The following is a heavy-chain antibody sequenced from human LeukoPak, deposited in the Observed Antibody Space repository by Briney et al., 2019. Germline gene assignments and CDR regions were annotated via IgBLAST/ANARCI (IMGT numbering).Heavy chain of an antibody. CDR3: ARDLTSSGGPYHFDY. CDR2: ISSSATYI. J-gene: IGHJ4*02. Sequence: GGSLRLSCAASGFTFSSYTMNWVRQAPGKGLEWVSSISSSATYIYSADSVKGRFTISRDNAKNSLYLQMNSLRAEDTAVYFCARDLTSSGGPYHFDYWGQGTLVTVS. D-gene: IGHD2-8*02. CDR1: GFTFSSYT. V-gene: IGHV3-21*01.